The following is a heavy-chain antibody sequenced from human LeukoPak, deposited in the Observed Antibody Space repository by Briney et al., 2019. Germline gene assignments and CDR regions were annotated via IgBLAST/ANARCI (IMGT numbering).Heavy chain of an antibody. Sequence: MPGGSLRLSCAASGFIFDTYRMNWVRQAPGKGLEWVSSISASGSYIYYADSLKGRFTMSRDNTKNSLYLQMNSLRAEDTAVYYCARDSPGTTASDYWGQGTLVTVSS. V-gene: IGHV3-21*01. CDR2: ISASGSYI. J-gene: IGHJ4*02. CDR1: GFIFDTYR. D-gene: IGHD1-1*01. CDR3: ARDSPGTTASDY.